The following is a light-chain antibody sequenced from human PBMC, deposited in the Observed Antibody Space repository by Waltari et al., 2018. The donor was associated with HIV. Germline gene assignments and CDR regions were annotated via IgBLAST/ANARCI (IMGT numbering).Light chain of an antibody. V-gene: IGLV2-14*03. CDR1: TSDIAGYHY. J-gene: IGLJ2*01. CDR2: DVN. CDR3: SSYTTTGTYVV. Sequence: QSALAQPASVSGSLGQSIAIPCTGSTSDIAGYHYVSWYQQHAGDSPKLLIYDVNQRPSGVSDRFSGSRSGNTASLTISRLQTDDEADYFCSSYTTTGTYVVFGGG.